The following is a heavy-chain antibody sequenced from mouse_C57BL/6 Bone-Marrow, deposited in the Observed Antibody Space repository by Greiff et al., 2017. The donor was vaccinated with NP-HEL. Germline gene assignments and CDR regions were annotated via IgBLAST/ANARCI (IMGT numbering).Heavy chain of an antibody. J-gene: IGHJ2*01. CDR2: IDPENGDT. CDR3: TTITTVVAQYYFDY. Sequence: QLQQSGAELVRPGASVKLSCTASGFNIKDDYMHWVKQRPEQGLEWIGWIDPENGDTEYASKFQGKATITADTSSNTAYLQLSSLTSEDTAVYYCTTITTVVAQYYFDYWGQGTTLTVSS. D-gene: IGHD1-1*01. CDR1: GFNIKDDY. V-gene: IGHV14-4*01.